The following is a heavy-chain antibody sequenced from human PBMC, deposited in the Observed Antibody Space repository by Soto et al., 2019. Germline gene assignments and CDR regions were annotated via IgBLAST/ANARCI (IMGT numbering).Heavy chain of an antibody. CDR1: GGSISSSSYY. V-gene: IGHV4-39*01. CDR2: IYYSGST. CDR3: AREPMTDRNWFDP. Sequence: SETLSLTCTVSGGSISSSSYYWGWIRQPPGKGLEWIGSIYYSGSTYYNPSLKSRVTISVDTSKNQFSLKLSSVTAADTAVYYCAREPMTDRNWFDPWGQGTLVTVSS. J-gene: IGHJ5*02. D-gene: IGHD3-22*01.